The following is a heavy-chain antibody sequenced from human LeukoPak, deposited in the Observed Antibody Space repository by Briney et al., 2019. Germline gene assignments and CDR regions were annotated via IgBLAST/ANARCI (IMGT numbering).Heavy chain of an antibody. D-gene: IGHD3-9*01. CDR3: AREPGTIPDEAFDC. CDR2: ISYDGSNK. J-gene: IGHJ4*02. Sequence: GGSLRLSCAASGFTFSSYAMHWVRQAPGKGLEWVAVISYDGSNKYYADSVKGRFTISRDNSKNTLYLQMNSLRAEDTAVYYCAREPGTIPDEAFDCRGQGTLVTVSS. CDR1: GFTFSSYA. V-gene: IGHV3-30-3*01.